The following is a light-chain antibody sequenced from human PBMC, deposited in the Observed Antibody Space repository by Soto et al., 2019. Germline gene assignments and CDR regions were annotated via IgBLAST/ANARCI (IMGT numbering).Light chain of an antibody. CDR3: QQGYSSTAT. CDR2: AAS. J-gene: IGKJ5*01. Sequence: AIRMTQSPSSLSASTGDRVTITCRASQGISSYLAWYQKKPGKDPKILIYAASTLQSGVPSRFTGSGSGTDFDLTVNSLQAEDFATYYCQQGYSSTATFGQGTRLEIK. V-gene: IGKV1-8*01. CDR1: QGISSY.